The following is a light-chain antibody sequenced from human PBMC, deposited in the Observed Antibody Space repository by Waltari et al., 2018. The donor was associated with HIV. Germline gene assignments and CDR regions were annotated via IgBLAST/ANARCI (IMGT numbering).Light chain of an antibody. CDR1: SSDVGGYNY. Sequence: QSALTQPRSVSGSPGQSVTISCPGTSSDVGGYNYVSWYQQHPGKAPKLIIYDVSKGTSAVPYRFSGSKSGNTASLSISGLEAEDEADFYCCSYAGDDTFRFGGGTKLTVL. CDR2: DVS. CDR3: CSYAGDDTFR. J-gene: IGLJ3*02. V-gene: IGLV2-11*01.